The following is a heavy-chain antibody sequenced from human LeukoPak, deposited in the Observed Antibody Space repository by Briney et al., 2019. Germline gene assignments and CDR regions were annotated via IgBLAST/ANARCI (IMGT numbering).Heavy chain of an antibody. CDR2: IKQDGSEK. Sequence: GGSLRLSCAASGFTFSSYWMSWVRQAPGKGLEWVANIKQDGSEKYYVDSVKGRFTISRDNAKNSLYLQMNSLRAEDTAVYYCARDLYYYDSSGNLFDYRGQGTLVTVSS. J-gene: IGHJ4*02. CDR3: ARDLYYYDSSGNLFDY. CDR1: GFTFSSYW. D-gene: IGHD3-22*01. V-gene: IGHV3-7*01.